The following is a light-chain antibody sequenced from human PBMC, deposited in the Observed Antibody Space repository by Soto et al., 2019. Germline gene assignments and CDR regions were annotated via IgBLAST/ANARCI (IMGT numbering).Light chain of an antibody. J-gene: IGKJ3*01. V-gene: IGKV3-15*01. CDR3: QQYNNWPVGFT. CDR1: QSVSSN. CDR2: GAS. Sequence: EIVMTQSPATLSVSPGERATLSCSASQSVSSNLAWYQQKPGQAPRLLIYGASTRATDIPARFSGSGSGTEFTLTISSLQSEDFAVYYCQQYNNWPVGFTFGPGTKVDIK.